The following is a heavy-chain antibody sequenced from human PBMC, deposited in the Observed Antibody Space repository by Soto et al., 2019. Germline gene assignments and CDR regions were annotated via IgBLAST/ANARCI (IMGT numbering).Heavy chain of an antibody. CDR1: GGSIGSSSDY. Sequence: SETLSLTCTVSGGSIGSSSDYWGWIRQPPGKGLEWIGRIYYSGSTYYNPSLKSRVTISVDTSKNQFSLKLSSVTAADTAVYYCARQGLWFGELFADFDYWGQGTLVTVSS. CDR2: IYYSGST. J-gene: IGHJ4*02. CDR3: ARQGLWFGELFADFDY. D-gene: IGHD3-10*01. V-gene: IGHV4-39*01.